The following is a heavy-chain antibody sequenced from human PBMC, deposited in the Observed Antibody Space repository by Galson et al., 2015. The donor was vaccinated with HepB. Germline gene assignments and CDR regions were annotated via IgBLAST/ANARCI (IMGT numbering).Heavy chain of an antibody. CDR2: TYYRSKWYN. CDR3: ARDGDSDSGWYTCLQY. V-gene: IGHV6-1*01. CDR1: GDSVFNSRAA. D-gene: IGHD6-19*01. Sequence: CAISGDSVFNSRAAWSWIRQSPSGDLEWLGRTYYRSKWYNEYAVSVKGRITISPDTSKNQFSLQLNSVTPEDTAVYYCARDGDSDSGWYTCLQYWGEGTLVTVSS. J-gene: IGHJ1*01.